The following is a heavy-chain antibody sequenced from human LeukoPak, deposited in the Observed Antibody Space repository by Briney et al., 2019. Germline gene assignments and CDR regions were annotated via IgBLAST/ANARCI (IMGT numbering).Heavy chain of an antibody. J-gene: IGHJ4*02. Sequence: ASVKVSCKTSGYTFADYFIHWVRQAPGQGLEYMGRINANSGGTEYQQKFQGRVTMTRDMSISTAYVEINWLISDDTAIYYCARDVSSTPNWEFDYWGQGTTVTVSS. CDR3: ARDVSSTPNWEFDY. V-gene: IGHV1-2*06. CDR1: GYTFADYF. D-gene: IGHD1-26*01. CDR2: INANSGGT.